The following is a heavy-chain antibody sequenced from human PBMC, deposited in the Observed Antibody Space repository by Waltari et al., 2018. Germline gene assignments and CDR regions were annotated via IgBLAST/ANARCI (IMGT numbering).Heavy chain of an antibody. CDR1: GFSVSNNY. CDR3: ARVDFWSGYCFDY. J-gene: IGHJ4*02. V-gene: IGHV3-53*04. CDR2: IYSGGGT. D-gene: IGHD3-3*01. Sequence: EVQLVESGGGLVQPGGSLRLSCAVSGFSVSNNYMTWVRQAPGKGVEWVSVIYSGGGTYHADSVKGRFSISRHDSKNTLNLQMNNLRAEDTAVYYCARVDFWSGYCFDYWGQGTLVTVSS.